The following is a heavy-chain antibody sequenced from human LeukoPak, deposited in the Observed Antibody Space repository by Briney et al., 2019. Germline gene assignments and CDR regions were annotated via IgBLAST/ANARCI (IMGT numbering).Heavy chain of an antibody. CDR1: GFTFSSYW. CDR3: ANRGYRRTLDY. CDR2: IKQDGSEK. J-gene: IGHJ4*02. V-gene: IGHV3-7*01. Sequence: PGGSLRLSCAASGFTFSSYWMSWVRQAPGKGLEWVANIKQDGSEKYYVDSVKGRFPHSRDNAKNSLYLQTNSLRPEDTAVYYRANRGYRRTLDYWGQRTLLTVSS. D-gene: IGHD5-18*01.